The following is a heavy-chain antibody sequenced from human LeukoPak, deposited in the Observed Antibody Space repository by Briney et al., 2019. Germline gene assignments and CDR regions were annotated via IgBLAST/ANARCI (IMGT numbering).Heavy chain of an antibody. D-gene: IGHD3-22*01. CDR2: IIPIFGTA. Sequence: GASVKVSCKASGGTFSSYAISWVRQAPGQGLEWMGGIIPIFGTANYAQKFQGRVTITADESTSTAYMELSSLRSEDTAVYYCARSYYYDSSGYTYYYYGMDVWGQGTTVTVSS. V-gene: IGHV1-69*01. CDR3: ARSYYYDSSGYTYYYYGMDV. J-gene: IGHJ6*02. CDR1: GGTFSSYA.